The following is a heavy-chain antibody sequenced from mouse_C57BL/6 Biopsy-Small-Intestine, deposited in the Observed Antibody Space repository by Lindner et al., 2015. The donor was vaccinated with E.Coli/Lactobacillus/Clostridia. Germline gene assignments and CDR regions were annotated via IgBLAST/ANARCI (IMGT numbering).Heavy chain of an antibody. CDR1: GYTFTNYD. J-gene: IGHJ2*01. V-gene: IGHV1-85*01. D-gene: IGHD4-1*02. Sequence: VQLQESGPELAKPGASVKLACKASGYTFTNYDINWVIQRPGQGLEWIGWIYPGNDDTEYNEKFKDKATLTVDTSSSTAYMEIHSLTSEDSAVYFCARWGLNWHFFDYWGQGTTLTVSS. CDR3: ARWGLNWHFFDY. CDR2: IYPGNDDT.